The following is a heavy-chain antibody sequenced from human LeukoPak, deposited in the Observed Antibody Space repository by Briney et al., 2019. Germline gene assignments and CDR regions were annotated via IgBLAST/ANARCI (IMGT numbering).Heavy chain of an antibody. CDR2: IYYSGST. CDR1: GGSISSSSYY. J-gene: IGHJ4*02. V-gene: IGHV4-39*07. Sequence: SETLSLTCTVSGGSISSSSYYWGWIRRPPGKGLEWIGSIYYSGSTYYNPSLKSRVTISVDTSKNQFSLKLSSVTAADTAVYYCARIYAAAGALYYFDYWGQGTLVTVSS. D-gene: IGHD6-13*01. CDR3: ARIYAAAGALYYFDY.